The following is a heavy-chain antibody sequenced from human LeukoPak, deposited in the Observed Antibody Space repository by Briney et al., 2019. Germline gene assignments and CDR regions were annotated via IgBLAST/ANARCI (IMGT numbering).Heavy chain of an antibody. J-gene: IGHJ4*02. V-gene: IGHV3-23*01. CDR2: ISGSGGST. CDR1: GFTFSSYA. D-gene: IGHD3-3*01. CDR3: AKDHRYYDFWSGEKFDY. Sequence: GGSLRLSCAASGFTFSSYAMYWVRQAPGKGLGWVSGISGSGGSTYYADSVKGRFTISRDNSKNTLYLQMNSLRAEDTAVYYCAKDHRYYDFWSGEKFDYWGQGTLVTVSS.